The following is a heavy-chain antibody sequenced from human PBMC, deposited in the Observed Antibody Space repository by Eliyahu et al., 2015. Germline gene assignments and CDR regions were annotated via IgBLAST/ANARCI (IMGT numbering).Heavy chain of an antibody. CDR2: IYYSGST. V-gene: IGHV4-39*01. CDR3: ARHVLWFGEFDAFDI. Sequence: QLQLQESGPGLVKPSETLSLTCXVXGGSISSSTYYWGWIRQPPGKGLEWIGTIYYSGSTYYNPSLRSRVTISVDTSKNQFSLKLSSVTAADTAVYYCARHVLWFGEFDAFDIWGQGTMVTVSS. CDR1: GGSISSSTYY. D-gene: IGHD3-10*01. J-gene: IGHJ3*02.